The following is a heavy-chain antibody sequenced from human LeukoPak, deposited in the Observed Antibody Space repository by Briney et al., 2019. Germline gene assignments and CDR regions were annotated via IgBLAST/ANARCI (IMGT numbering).Heavy chain of an antibody. D-gene: IGHD2-2*03. V-gene: IGHV3-23*01. CDR1: GFTFNNYA. Sequence: GGSLRLSCAASGFTFNNYAMSWVRQAPGKGLEWVSGISGSGGSTNYADSVKGRFTISRDNSKNTLYLQMNSLRAEDTAVYYCARDPQYTFGYPTYDCWGQGTLVTVSS. J-gene: IGHJ4*02. CDR2: ISGSGGST. CDR3: ARDPQYTFGYPTYDC.